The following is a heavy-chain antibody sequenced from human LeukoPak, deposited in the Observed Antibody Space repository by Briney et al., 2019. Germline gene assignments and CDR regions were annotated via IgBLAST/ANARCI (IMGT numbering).Heavy chain of an antibody. D-gene: IGHD5-18*01. CDR1: GASISTYY. V-gene: IGHV4-59*12. CDR2: IYHTGST. CDR3: ARSPRGYSYGQTYYYYYYMDV. J-gene: IGHJ6*03. Sequence: SETLSLTCTVSGASISTYYWSWVRQPPGKRLEWLGYIYHTGSTDSNPSLKSRVTISVDTSKNQFSLKLSSVTAADTAVYYCARSPRGYSYGQTYYYYYYMDVWGKGTTVTISS.